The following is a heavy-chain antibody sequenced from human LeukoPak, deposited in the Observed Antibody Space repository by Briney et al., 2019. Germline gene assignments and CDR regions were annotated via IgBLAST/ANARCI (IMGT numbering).Heavy chain of an antibody. D-gene: IGHD2-21*02. V-gene: IGHV3-74*01. CDR1: GFTFSSYW. CDR2: VNSDGSST. CDR3: ARGGISAFCGGDCYTPYY. J-gene: IGHJ4*02. Sequence: GGSLRLSCAASGFTFSSYWMHWVRQAPGKGLVWVSRVNSDGSSTIYADSVKGRFTISRDNAKNTLYLQMNSLRAEDTAVYYCARGGISAFCGGDCYTPYYWGQGTLVPVSS.